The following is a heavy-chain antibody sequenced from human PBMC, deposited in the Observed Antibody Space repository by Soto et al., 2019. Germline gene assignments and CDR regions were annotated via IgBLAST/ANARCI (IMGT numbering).Heavy chain of an antibody. Sequence: QVQLVQSGAEVKKPGSSVKVSCKASGGTFSSYAISWVRQAPGQGLEWMGGIIPIFGTANYAQKFQGRVTITADKSTSTAYMELRSLRSEDTAVYYCARGGAIVVVPAAIQRYYYYYGMDVWGQGTTVTVSS. CDR2: IIPIFGTA. J-gene: IGHJ6*02. CDR1: GGTFSSYA. CDR3: ARGGAIVVVPAAIQRYYYYYGMDV. D-gene: IGHD2-2*01. V-gene: IGHV1-69*06.